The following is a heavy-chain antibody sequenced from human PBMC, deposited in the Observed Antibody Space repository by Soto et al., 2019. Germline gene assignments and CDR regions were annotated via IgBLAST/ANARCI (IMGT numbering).Heavy chain of an antibody. CDR3: AQGNFEYSRPTVGWFDP. J-gene: IGHJ5*02. Sequence: TLACTSWWLSLHTPEVGVGWIRQPPGKALEWLALIYWDDHKRYSPSPKSRLTITKDTSKNQVVLTLTNMEAVDTAIYYCAQGNFEYSRPTVGWFDPWGQGTQVTVSS. D-gene: IGHD5-12*01. CDR2: IYWDDHK. CDR1: WLSLHTPEVG. V-gene: IGHV2-5*02.